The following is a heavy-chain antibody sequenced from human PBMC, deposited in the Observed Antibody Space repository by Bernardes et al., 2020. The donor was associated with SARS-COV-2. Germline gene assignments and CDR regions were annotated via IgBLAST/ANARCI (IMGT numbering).Heavy chain of an antibody. V-gene: IGHV3-48*03. CDR2: ISSSGSTI. J-gene: IGHJ6*02. Sequence: GGSLRLSCAVSGFNFNIYEMNWVRQAPGKGLEWVSYISSSGSTIFYADSVKGRFTISRDNAKNSLYLQMNSLRAEDTAVYYCARELETPVRFRVPNYGMDVWGQGTTVTVSS. CDR1: GFNFNIYE. D-gene: IGHD2-15*01. CDR3: ARELETPVRFRVPNYGMDV.